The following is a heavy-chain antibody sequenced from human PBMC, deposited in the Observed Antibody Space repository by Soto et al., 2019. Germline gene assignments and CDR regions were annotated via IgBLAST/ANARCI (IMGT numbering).Heavy chain of an antibody. CDR3: ASACSSTSCYLNYYYGMDV. D-gene: IGHD2-2*01. V-gene: IGHV4-34*01. CDR2: INHSGST. J-gene: IGHJ6*02. CDR1: GGSFSGYY. Sequence: PSETLSLTCAVYGGSFSGYYWSWIRQPPGKGLEWIGEINHSGSTNYNPSLKSRVTISVDTSKNQFSLKLSSVTAADTAVYYCASACSSTSCYLNYYYGMDVWGQGTTVTVSS.